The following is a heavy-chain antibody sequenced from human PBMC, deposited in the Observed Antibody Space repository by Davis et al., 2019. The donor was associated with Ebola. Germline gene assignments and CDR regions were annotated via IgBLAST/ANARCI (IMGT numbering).Heavy chain of an antibody. Sequence: GESLKISCQGSGYSFTSYWIAWVRQMPGKGLECMGIIYPGDSETRYSPSFQGQVTISADKSISTAYLQWSSLKASDTAMYYCARHRRAAGYFDYWGQGTLVTVSS. CDR3: ARHRRAAGYFDY. J-gene: IGHJ4*02. V-gene: IGHV5-51*01. CDR1: GYSFTSYW. CDR2: IYPGDSET. D-gene: IGHD6-13*01.